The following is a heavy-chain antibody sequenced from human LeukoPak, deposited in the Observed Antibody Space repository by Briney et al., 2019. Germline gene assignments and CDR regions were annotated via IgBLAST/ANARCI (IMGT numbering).Heavy chain of an antibody. CDR3: ARGPGEYSSSSPSSYYYYYMDV. D-gene: IGHD6-6*01. V-gene: IGHV1-2*02. CDR2: INPNSGGT. CDR1: GYTFTGYY. Sequence: GASVKVSCKASGYTFTGYYMHWVRQAPGQGLEWMGWINPNSGGTNYAQKFQGRVTMTRDTSISTAYMELSRLRSDDTAVYYCARGPGEYSSSSPSSYYYYYMDVWGKGTTVTVSS. J-gene: IGHJ6*03.